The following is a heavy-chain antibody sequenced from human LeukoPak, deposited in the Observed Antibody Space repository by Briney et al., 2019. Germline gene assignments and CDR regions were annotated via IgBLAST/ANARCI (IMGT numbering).Heavy chain of an antibody. CDR2: IYYSGST. CDR1: GGSISSYY. V-gene: IGHV4-59*08. Sequence: SETLSLTCTVSGGSISSYYWSWIRQPPGKGLEWIGYIYYSGSTNYNPSLKSRVTISVDTSKNRCSLKLSSVTAAHTALYYCARHSVFRGGIVVRPEYFQHWGQGTLVTVSS. J-gene: IGHJ1*01. CDR3: ARHSVFRGGIVVRPEYFQH. D-gene: IGHD3-22*01.